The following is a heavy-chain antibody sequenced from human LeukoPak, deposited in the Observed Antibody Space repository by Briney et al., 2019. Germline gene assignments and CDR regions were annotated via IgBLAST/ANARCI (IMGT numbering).Heavy chain of an antibody. V-gene: IGHV1-2*02. CDR2: MNPNSGNT. Sequence: ASVKVSCKASGYTFTGYYMHWVRQAPGQGLEWMGWMNPNSGNTGYAQKFQGRVTMTRDTSIGTAYMELSRLRSDDTAVYYCAREGWYDSSGYNDYWGQGTLVTVSS. D-gene: IGHD3-22*01. CDR3: AREGWYDSSGYNDY. J-gene: IGHJ4*02. CDR1: GYTFTGYY.